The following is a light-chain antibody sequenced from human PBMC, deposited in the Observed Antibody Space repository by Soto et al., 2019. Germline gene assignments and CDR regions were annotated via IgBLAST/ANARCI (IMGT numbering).Light chain of an antibody. CDR1: SSDVGGYNY. CDR2: DVI. V-gene: IGLV2-14*03. Sequence: QSALTQPASVSGSPGQSITISCTGTSSDVGGYNYVSWYQQHPGKAPKLMIYDVINRPSGVSNRFSGSKSGNTASLTISGLQAEGEADYYCSSYTSSSTLVFGGGTKLTVL. J-gene: IGLJ2*01. CDR3: SSYTSSSTLV.